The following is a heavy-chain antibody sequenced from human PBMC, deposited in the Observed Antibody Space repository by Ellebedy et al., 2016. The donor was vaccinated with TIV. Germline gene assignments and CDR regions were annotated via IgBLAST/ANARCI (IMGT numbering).Heavy chain of an antibody. CDR2: NVAVFGTT. D-gene: IGHD5-12*01. CDR3: ARYSGYHFRGNYFDY. Sequence: SVKVSCKASGGIFRSNAFSWVRQAPGQGLEWMGGNVAVFGTTTYAQKFQGRVTITADESTSTVYMELSSLTADDTAAYYCARYSGYHFRGNYFDYWGQGTLVTVSS. J-gene: IGHJ4*02. V-gene: IGHV1-69*13. CDR1: GGIFRSNA.